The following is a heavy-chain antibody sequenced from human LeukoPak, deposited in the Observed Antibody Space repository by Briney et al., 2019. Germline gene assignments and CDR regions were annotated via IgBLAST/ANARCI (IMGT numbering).Heavy chain of an antibody. V-gene: IGHV3-73*01. CDR3: TPTLYSRSFDY. CDR1: GFTFSGSA. D-gene: IGHD6-13*01. J-gene: IGHJ4*02. CDR2: IRSKANSYAT. Sequence: GGSLRLSCAASGFTFSGSAMHWVRQASGKGLEWVGRIRSKANSYATAYAASVKGRFTISRDDSKNTAYLQMNSLKTEDTAVYYCTPTLYSRSFDYWGQGTPVTVSS.